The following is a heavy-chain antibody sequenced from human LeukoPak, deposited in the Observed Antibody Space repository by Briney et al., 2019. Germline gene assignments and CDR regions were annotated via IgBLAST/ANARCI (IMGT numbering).Heavy chain of an antibody. CDR1: GGSISSYY. V-gene: IGHV4-59*08. CDR2: IYYSGST. D-gene: IGHD7-27*01. J-gene: IGHJ4*02. Sequence: PSETLSLTCTVSGGSISSYYWSCIRQPPGKGLEWIGYIYYSGSTNYNPSLKSRVTISVDTSKNQFSLKLSSVTAADTAVFYCARVQLSGDSLAFDYWGQGTLVTVSS. CDR3: ARVQLSGDSLAFDY.